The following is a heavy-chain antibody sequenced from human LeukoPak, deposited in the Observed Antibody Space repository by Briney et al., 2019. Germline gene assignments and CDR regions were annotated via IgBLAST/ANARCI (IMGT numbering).Heavy chain of an antibody. Sequence: PGGSLRLSCAASGFTFRSYAMNWVRQAPGKGLEWVSGTSGSGGSTFYADSVKGRFTMSRDNSKDTPYLQMNSLRAEDTAVYYCAKSGGYSYVENFDYWGQGTLVTVSS. CDR2: TSGSGGST. D-gene: IGHD5-18*01. J-gene: IGHJ4*02. CDR1: GFTFRSYA. CDR3: AKSGGYSYVENFDY. V-gene: IGHV3-23*01.